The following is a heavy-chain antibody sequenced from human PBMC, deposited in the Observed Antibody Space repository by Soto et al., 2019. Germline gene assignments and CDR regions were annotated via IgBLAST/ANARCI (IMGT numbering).Heavy chain of an antibody. D-gene: IGHD2-8*01. V-gene: IGHV3-23*01. CDR2: LSSNGANT. CDR1: GFTFDSPYSHG. Sequence: GGSLRLSCAASGFTFDSPYSHGMSWVRQSPGKGPEWVSTLSSNGANTHYAESVKGRFTISKDASRNTVHLHMNSLRAEDTATYFCVSWVSAHFDYWGHGTPVTVSS. CDR3: VSWVSAHFDY. J-gene: IGHJ4*01.